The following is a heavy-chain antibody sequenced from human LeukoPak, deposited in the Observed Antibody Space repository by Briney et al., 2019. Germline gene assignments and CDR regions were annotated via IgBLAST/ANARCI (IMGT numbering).Heavy chain of an antibody. Sequence: ASVRVSCKASGGTFISYAISWVRQAPGQGLEWMGGIIPIFGTANYAQKFQGRVTITADESTSTAYMELSSLRSEDTAVYYCARDSGCSWHPYYFDYWGQGTLVTVSS. D-gene: IGHD5-12*01. CDR2: IIPIFGTA. CDR1: GGTFISYA. CDR3: ARDSGCSWHPYYFDY. V-gene: IGHV1-69*13. J-gene: IGHJ4*02.